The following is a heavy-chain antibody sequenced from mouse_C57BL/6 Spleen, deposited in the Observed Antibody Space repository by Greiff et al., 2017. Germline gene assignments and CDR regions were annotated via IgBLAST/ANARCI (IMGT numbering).Heavy chain of an antibody. Sequence: EVKLVESGGGLVKPGGSLKLSCAASGFTFSSYAMSWVRQTPEKRLEWVATISDGGSYTYYPDNVKGRFTISRDNAKNNLYLQMSHLKSEDTAMYYCAREGYYFDYWCQGTTLTVSS. CDR3: AREGYYFDY. V-gene: IGHV5-4*01. CDR2: ISDGGSYT. J-gene: IGHJ2*01. CDR1: GFTFSSYA.